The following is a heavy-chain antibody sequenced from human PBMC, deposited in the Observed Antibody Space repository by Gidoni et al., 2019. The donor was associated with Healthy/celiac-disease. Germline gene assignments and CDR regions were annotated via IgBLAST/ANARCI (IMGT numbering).Heavy chain of an antibody. Sequence: QVQLVESGGGVVQPGRSLRLSCAASGFTFSSYAMHWFRQAPGKGLEWVAVISYDGSNKYYADSVKGRFTISRDNSKNTLYLQMNSLRAEDTAVYYCARDGVDDYSNYFDYWGQGTLVTVSS. CDR3: ARDGVDDYSNYFDY. D-gene: IGHD4-4*01. J-gene: IGHJ4*02. V-gene: IGHV3-30-3*01. CDR2: ISYDGSNK. CDR1: GFTFSSYA.